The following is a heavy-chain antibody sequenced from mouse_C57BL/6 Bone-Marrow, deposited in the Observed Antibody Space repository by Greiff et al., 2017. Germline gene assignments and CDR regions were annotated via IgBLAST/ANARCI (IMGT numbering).Heavy chain of an antibody. CDR3: ARSDYCNYYY. V-gene: IGHV1-61*01. D-gene: IGHD2-1*01. Sequence: QVQLQQPGAELVRPGSSVKLSCKASGYTFTSYWMDWVKQRPGQGLEWIGNIYPSDSETHYDQKFKDKATLTVDNSSSTAYMQLSSLTSEDSEVYYCARSDYCNYYYWGQGTPLTVSS. CDR1: GYTFTSYW. J-gene: IGHJ2*01. CDR2: IYPSDSET.